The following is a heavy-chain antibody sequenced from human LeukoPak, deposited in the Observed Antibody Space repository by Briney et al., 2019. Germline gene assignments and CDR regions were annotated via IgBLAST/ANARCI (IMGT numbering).Heavy chain of an antibody. D-gene: IGHD3-10*01. Sequence: PGGSLRLSCAASGFTFSSYGMRWVRQAPGKGLEWVSAIRGSGGSKYYADSVKGRFTISRDNSKNTLYLQMNSLRAEDTAVYYCARVVPPTDYGSGSYFWDPYYFDYWGQGTLVTVSS. CDR3: ARVVPPTDYGSGSYFWDPYYFDY. J-gene: IGHJ4*02. CDR1: GFTFSSYG. V-gene: IGHV3-23*01. CDR2: IRGSGGSK.